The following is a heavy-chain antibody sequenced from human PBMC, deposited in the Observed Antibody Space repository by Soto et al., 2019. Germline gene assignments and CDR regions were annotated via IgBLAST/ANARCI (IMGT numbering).Heavy chain of an antibody. CDR3: ASSLAARASCRQGRGDCFPFDY. V-gene: IGHV1-69*13. J-gene: IGHJ4*02. Sequence: SVKVSCKASGGTFSSYAISWVRQAPGQGLEWMGGIIPIFGTANYAQKFQGRVTITADESTSTAYMELSSLRSEDTAVYYCASSLAARASCRQGRGDCFPFDYWGQGTMVTVSS. CDR2: IIPIFGTA. D-gene: IGHD2-21*02. CDR1: GGTFSSYA.